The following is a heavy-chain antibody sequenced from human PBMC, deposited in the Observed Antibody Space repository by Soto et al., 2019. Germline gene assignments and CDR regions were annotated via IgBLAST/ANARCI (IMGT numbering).Heavy chain of an antibody. V-gene: IGHV3-7*01. CDR2: IKQDGSEK. CDR1: GFTFSRHW. D-gene: IGHD4-17*01. J-gene: IGHJ4*02. Sequence: SLRLSCAASGFTFSRHWMIWVRQAPGKGLEWVANIKQDGSEKYVDSVKGRFTISRDNAKNSLYLQMNSLRAEDTAVYYCARDLRDYASEFDYWGQGTLVTVSS. CDR3: ARDLRDYASEFDY.